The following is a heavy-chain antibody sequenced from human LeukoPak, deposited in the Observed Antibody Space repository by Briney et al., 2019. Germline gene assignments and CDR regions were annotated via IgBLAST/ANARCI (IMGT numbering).Heavy chain of an antibody. CDR2: IVPIFGTA. D-gene: IGHD2-15*01. CDR3: ARGSGYCSGGSCYSPPFDY. J-gene: IGHJ4*02. V-gene: IGHV1-69*05. Sequence: SVKVSCKASGGTFSSYAISWVRQAPGQGHEWMGGIVPIFGTANYAQKFQGRVTITTDESTSTAYMELSSLRSEDTAVYYCARGSGYCSGGSCYSPPFDYWGQGTLVTVSS. CDR1: GGTFSSYA.